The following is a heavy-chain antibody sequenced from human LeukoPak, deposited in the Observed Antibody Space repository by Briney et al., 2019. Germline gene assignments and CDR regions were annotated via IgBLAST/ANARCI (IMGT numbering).Heavy chain of an antibody. CDR1: GFAFSNYA. CDR3: ARDPSYYDFWSVVEVDY. D-gene: IGHD3-3*01. V-gene: IGHV3-30-3*01. J-gene: IGHJ4*02. CDR2: ISYDGSNK. Sequence: GGSLRLSCAASGFAFSNYAMTWVRQAPGKGLEWVAVISYDGSNKYYADSVKGRFTISRDNSKNTLYLQMNSLRAEDTAVYYCARDPSYYDFWSVVEVDYWGQGTLVTVSS.